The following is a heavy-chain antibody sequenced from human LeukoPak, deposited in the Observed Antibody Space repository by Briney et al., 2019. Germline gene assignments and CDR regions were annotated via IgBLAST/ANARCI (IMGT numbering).Heavy chain of an antibody. CDR3: ARSLRLIPAAMNY. Sequence: ASVKVSCKASGYTFTSYAMHWARQAPGQRLEWMGWINAGNGNTKYSQKFQGRVTIARDTSASTAYMELSSLRSEDTAVYYCARSLRLIPAAMNYWGQGTLVTVSS. V-gene: IGHV1-3*01. CDR1: GYTFTSYA. J-gene: IGHJ4*02. CDR2: INAGNGNT. D-gene: IGHD2-2*01.